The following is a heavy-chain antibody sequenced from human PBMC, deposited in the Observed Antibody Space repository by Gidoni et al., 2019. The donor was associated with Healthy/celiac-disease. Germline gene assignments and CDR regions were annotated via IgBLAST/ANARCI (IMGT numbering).Heavy chain of an antibody. CDR3: ARGVIVVVPAAGRAGNRPPNWFDP. CDR1: GGPITRGCYC. V-gene: IGHV4-31*03. CDR2: IYYSGST. J-gene: IGHJ5*02. Sequence: QVQLPGSVPGLVKPSQTLSPTCPVSGGPITRGCYCWTWVRQPPGKGPGKGLEWIGYIYYSGSTYYNPSLKSRVTISVDTSKNQFSLKLSSVTAADTAVYYCARGVIVVVPAAGRAGNRPPNWFDPWGQGTLVTVSS. D-gene: IGHD2-2*01.